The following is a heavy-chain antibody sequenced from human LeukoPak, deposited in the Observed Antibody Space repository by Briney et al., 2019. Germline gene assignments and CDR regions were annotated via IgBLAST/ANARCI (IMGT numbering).Heavy chain of an antibody. CDR2: IYYSGST. CDR3: ARVAIPYDISPYYDGYMDV. J-gene: IGHJ6*03. D-gene: IGHD3-22*01. CDR1: GGSISGYY. V-gene: IGHV4-59*01. Sequence: PSETLSLTCAVSGGSISGYYWSWIRQSPDKGLEWIGYIYYSGSTNYNPSLQSRVTISVDTSKNQFSLKITSVTAAGTAVYYCARVAIPYDISPYYDGYMDVWGKGTTVTVSS.